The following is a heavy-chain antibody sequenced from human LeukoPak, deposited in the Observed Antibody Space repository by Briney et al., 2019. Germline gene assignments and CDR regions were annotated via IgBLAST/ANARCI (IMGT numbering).Heavy chain of an antibody. J-gene: IGHJ4*02. CDR2: IIPLKGTS. D-gene: IGHD3-9*01. CDR3: ATYDVLTGFEY. Sequence: ASVKVSCKASGGTLSDHVISWVRQATGHGLEWMGGIIPLKGTSKLTQKSQDRATISADESTNTVYMEVRSLRSEDTALYYCATYDVLTGFEYWGQGTLVIVSS. V-gene: IGHV1-69*13. CDR1: GGTLSDHV.